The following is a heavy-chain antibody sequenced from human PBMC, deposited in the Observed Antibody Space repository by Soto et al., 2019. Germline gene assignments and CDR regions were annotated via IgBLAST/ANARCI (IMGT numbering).Heavy chain of an antibody. D-gene: IGHD3-22*01. Sequence: EVQLLESGGDLIQPGGSLRLSCAASGFTFSSFALTWVRQAPGKGLEWVSSVTGSGDRTYYADSVKGRFTISRDDSKNTLYLQMNSLRDEDTAVYYCAKDKVYDSIGYYSHWGQGTLVTVSS. V-gene: IGHV3-23*01. CDR1: GFTFSSFA. CDR2: VTGSGDRT. J-gene: IGHJ4*02. CDR3: AKDKVYDSIGYYSH.